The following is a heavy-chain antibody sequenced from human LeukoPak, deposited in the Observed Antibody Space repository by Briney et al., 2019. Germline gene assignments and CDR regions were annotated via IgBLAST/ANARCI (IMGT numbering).Heavy chain of an antibody. CDR1: EFTFGSYG. Sequence: GGSLRLSCAASEFTFGSYGMTWVRQAPGKGLEWVAHINRGGRKIHYVDSVKGRFSISRDNAKNFLYLQMNSLRAEDTAVYFCAIDISPYWGSDCYFDAFILWGQGTMVTVSS. V-gene: IGHV3-7*03. CDR3: AIDISPYWGSDCYFDAFIL. CDR2: INRGGRKI. D-gene: IGHD2-21*02. J-gene: IGHJ3*01.